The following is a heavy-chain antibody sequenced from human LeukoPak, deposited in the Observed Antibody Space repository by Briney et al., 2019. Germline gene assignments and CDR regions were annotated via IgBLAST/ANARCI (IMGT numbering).Heavy chain of an antibody. CDR2: INPSGGST. J-gene: IGHJ3*02. Sequence: ASVKVSCKASGYTFTSYYMHWVRQAPGQGLEWMGIINPSGGSTSYAQKFQGRVTITADESTSTAYMELSSLRSEDTAVYYCAREREGVPAAIRGAFDIWGQGTMVTVSS. CDR1: GYTFTSYY. D-gene: IGHD2-2*01. V-gene: IGHV1-46*01. CDR3: AREREGVPAAIRGAFDI.